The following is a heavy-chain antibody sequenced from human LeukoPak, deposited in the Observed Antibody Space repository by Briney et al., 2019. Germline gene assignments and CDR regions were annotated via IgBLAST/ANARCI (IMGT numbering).Heavy chain of an antibody. CDR3: ARVAKLIDAFDI. CDR2: ISAYNGNT. J-gene: IGHJ4*02. D-gene: IGHD2-21*01. CDR1: GYTFTSYG. Sequence: ASVKVSCKASGYTFTSYGISWVRQAPGQGLEWMGWISAYNGNTNYAQKPQGRVTMTTDTSTSTAYMELRSLRSDDTAVYYCARVAKLIDAFDIWGQGTLVTVSS. V-gene: IGHV1-18*01.